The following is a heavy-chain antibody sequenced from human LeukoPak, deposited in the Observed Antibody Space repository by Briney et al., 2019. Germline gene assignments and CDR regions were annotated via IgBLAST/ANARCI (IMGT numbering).Heavy chain of an antibody. V-gene: IGHV3-7*01. J-gene: IGHJ6*03. CDR1: GFTFSSYA. CDR3: ARDDHPTYYYYYYYMDV. Sequence: GGSLRLSCAASGFTFSSYAMSWVRQAPGKGLEWVANIKQDGSEKYYVDSVKGRFTISRDNAKNSLYLQMNSLRAEDTAVYYCARDDHPTYYYYYYYMDVWGKGTTVTVSS. D-gene: IGHD2/OR15-2a*01. CDR2: IKQDGSEK.